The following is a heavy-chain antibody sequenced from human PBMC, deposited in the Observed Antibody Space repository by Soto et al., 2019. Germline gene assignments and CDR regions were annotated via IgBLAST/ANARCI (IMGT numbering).Heavy chain of an antibody. V-gene: IGHV4-39*01. D-gene: IGHD5-12*01. CDR1: GGSISSSSYY. CDR3: ARLSDGDGYNYYYYGMDV. CDR2: IYYSGST. J-gene: IGHJ6*02. Sequence: SETLSLTCTVSGGSISSSSYYWGWIRQPPGKGLEWIGSIYYSGSTYYNPSLKSRVTISVDTSKNQFSLKLSSVTAADTAVYYCARLSDGDGYNYYYYGMDVWGQGTTVTVSS.